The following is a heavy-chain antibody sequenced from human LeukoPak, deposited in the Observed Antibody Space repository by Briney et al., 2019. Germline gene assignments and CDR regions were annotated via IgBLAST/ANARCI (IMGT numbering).Heavy chain of an antibody. CDR2: ISGGGENS. V-gene: IGHV3-23*01. J-gene: IGHJ4*02. Sequence: PGGSLRLSCVASGFTFSNHAMNWVRQAPGEGLEWVPVISGGGENSYYADSVKGRFTISRDNSKNTIYLQMNSLGAEDTAVYYCVKGLRSYGYSLFDYWGQGSLVIVSS. CDR1: GFTFSNHA. D-gene: IGHD5-18*01. CDR3: VKGLRSYGYSLFDY.